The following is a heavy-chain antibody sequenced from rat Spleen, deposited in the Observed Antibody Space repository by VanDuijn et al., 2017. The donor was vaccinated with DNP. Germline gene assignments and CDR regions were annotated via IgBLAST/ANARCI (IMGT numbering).Heavy chain of an antibody. CDR1: GFTFSSFP. D-gene: IGHD5-1*01. CDR3: ARLGGD. CDR2: ISYEGSRT. V-gene: IGHV5-46*01. J-gene: IGHJ2*01. Sequence: EVQLVESGGGLVQPGRSMKLSCAASGFTFSSFPMAWVRQAPTKGLEWVATISYEGSRTYYGDSVKGRFAISRDNAKSTLYLQMNSLRSEDTATYYCARLGGDWGQGVMVTVSS.